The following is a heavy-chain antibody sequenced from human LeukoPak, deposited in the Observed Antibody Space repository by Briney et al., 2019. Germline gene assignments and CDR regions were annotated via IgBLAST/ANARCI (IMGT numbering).Heavy chain of an antibody. V-gene: IGHV4-38-2*02. Sequence: PSETLSLTCTVSGYSISSGYYWGWIQQPPGKGLERIGSIYHSGSTNYNPSLKSRVTISVDKSKNQFSLKLSSVTAADTAVYYCARGGGYSYGSYFDYWGQGTLVTVSS. CDR3: ARGGGYSYGSYFDY. CDR2: IYHSGST. J-gene: IGHJ4*02. CDR1: GYSISSGYY. D-gene: IGHD5-18*01.